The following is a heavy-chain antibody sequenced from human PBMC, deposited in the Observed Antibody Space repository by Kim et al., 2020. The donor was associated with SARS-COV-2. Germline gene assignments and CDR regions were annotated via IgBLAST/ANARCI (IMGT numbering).Heavy chain of an antibody. V-gene: IGHV4-59*13. CDR1: GGSISSYY. CDR3: ARAHRDGYNYGASDY. J-gene: IGHJ4*02. D-gene: IGHD5-12*01. Sequence: SETLSLTCTVSGGSISSYYWSWIRQPPGKGLEWIGYIYYSGSTNYNPPLKSRVTISVDTSKNQFSLKLSSVTAADTAVYYCARAHRDGYNYGASDYWGQGTLVTVSS. CDR2: IYYSGST.